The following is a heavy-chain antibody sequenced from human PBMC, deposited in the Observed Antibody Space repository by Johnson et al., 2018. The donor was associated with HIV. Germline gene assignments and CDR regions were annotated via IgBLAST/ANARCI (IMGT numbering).Heavy chain of an antibody. D-gene: IGHD2-2*01. Sequence: QVQLVESGGGVVQPGGSLRLSCAASGFTFSNYAMHWVRQAPGKGLEWVAFIRYDGSNKYYADSVKGRFTISRDNSKNTLYLQMNSLRAEDTAVYYCAKGGGLLSAFDIWGQGTMVTVSS. CDR2: IRYDGSNK. J-gene: IGHJ3*02. CDR1: GFTFSNYA. CDR3: AKGGGLLSAFDI. V-gene: IGHV3-30*02.